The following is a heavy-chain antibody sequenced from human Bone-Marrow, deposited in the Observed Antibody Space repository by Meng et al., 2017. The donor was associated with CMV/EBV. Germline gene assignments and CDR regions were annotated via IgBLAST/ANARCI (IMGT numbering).Heavy chain of an antibody. V-gene: IGHV3-74*01. CDR3: ATIAVVVTTNL. CDR2: INSDGSST. Sequence: GGSLRLSCAASGFTFSSYWMHWVRQAPGKGLVWVSRINSDGSSTSYADSVKGRFTISRDNAKNTLYLQMNSLRAEDTAVYYCATIAVVVTTNLWGQGRLVTVSS. J-gene: IGHJ5*02. D-gene: IGHD3-22*01. CDR1: GFTFSSYW.